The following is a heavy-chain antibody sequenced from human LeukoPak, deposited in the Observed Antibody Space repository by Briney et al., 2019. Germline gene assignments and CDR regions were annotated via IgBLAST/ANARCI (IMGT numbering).Heavy chain of an antibody. V-gene: IGHV3-48*01. J-gene: IGHJ4*02. Sequence: GGSLRLSCTASGFPFIEYSMNWVRQVPGKGLEWIAYVGIDSGKTRYADSVRGRFTISADKTRNSLYLQMNSLRVEDTAVYFCARDHNYAFDNWGQGTLVSVAS. CDR2: VGIDSGKT. CDR3: ARDHNYAFDN. D-gene: IGHD1-1*01. CDR1: GFPFIEYS.